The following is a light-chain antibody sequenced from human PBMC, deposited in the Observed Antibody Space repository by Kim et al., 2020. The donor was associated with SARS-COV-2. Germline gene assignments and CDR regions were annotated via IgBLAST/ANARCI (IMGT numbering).Light chain of an antibody. CDR1: QDVSGY. CDR2: AGS. V-gene: IGKV1-8*01. J-gene: IGKJ3*01. CDR3: QQYHTYPFT. Sequence: GDRVTITCRASQDVSGYLAWYQQKPGKAPKLLIYAGSTLESGVSSRFSGSGSGTDFTLTITCLQSEDFAIYSCQQYHTYPFTFGPGTKVDIK.